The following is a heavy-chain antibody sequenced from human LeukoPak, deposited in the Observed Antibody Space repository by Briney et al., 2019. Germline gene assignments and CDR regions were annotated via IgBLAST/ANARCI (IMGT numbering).Heavy chain of an antibody. CDR2: ISYGGSNK. CDR3: ARACITMIVVVPDY. D-gene: IGHD3-22*01. CDR1: GFTFSSYA. Sequence: PGGSLRLSCAASGFTFSSYAMHWVRQAPGKGLEWVAVISYGGSNKYYADSVKGRFTISRDNSKNTLYLQMNSLRAEDTAVYYCARACITMIVVVPDYWGQGTLVTVSS. J-gene: IGHJ4*02. V-gene: IGHV3-30*04.